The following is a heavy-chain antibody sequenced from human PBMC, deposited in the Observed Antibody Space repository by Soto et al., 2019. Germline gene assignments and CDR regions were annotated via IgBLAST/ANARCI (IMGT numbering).Heavy chain of an antibody. J-gene: IGHJ6*02. D-gene: IGHD5-12*01. CDR3: ANVGYDLDYYYGMDV. CDR1: GFTFSSYG. V-gene: IGHV3-30*18. CDR2: ISYDGSNK. Sequence: QVQLVESGGGVVQPGRSLRLSCAASGFTFSSYGMHWVRQAPGKGLEWVAVISYDGSNKYYADSVKGRFTISRDNSKNTLYRQMNSLRAEDTAVYYCANVGYDLDYYYGMDVWGQGTTVTVSS.